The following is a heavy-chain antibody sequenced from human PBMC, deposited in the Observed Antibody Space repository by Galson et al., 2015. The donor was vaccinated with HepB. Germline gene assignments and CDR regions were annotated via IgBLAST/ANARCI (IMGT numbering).Heavy chain of an antibody. J-gene: IGHJ3*02. V-gene: IGHV4-4*07. Sequence: GLEWIGRVYAIGTTDYNPSLRSRATMSVDTSKSQFSLKLSSVTAADTAVYYCARDYDDRSGYYDAFDIWGPGTMVTVSS. CDR3: ARDYDDRSGYYDAFDI. CDR2: VYAIGTT. D-gene: IGHD3-22*01.